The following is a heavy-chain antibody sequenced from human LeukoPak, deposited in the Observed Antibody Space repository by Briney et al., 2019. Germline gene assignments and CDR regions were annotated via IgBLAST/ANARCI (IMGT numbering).Heavy chain of an antibody. J-gene: IGHJ4*02. D-gene: IGHD3-10*01. CDR2: ISGSGGST. V-gene: IGHV3-23*01. CDR3: APKGDLWFGEF. CDR1: GFTFSSYA. Sequence: GGSLRLSCAASGFTFSSYAMSWVRQAPGKGLEWVSAISGSGGSTYYTDSVKGWFTISRDNSKNTLYLQMNSLRAEDTAVYYCAPKGDLWFGEFWGQGTLVTVSS.